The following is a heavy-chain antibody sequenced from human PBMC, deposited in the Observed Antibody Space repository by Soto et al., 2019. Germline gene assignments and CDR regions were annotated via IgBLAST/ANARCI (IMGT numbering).Heavy chain of an antibody. CDR3: AKGVLRYAVYYYYGMDV. CDR2: ISGSGGST. CDR1: GFTFSSYA. J-gene: IGHJ6*02. D-gene: IGHD3-9*01. Sequence: GGSLRLPCAASGFTFSSYAMSWVRQAPGKGLEWVSAISGSGGSTYYADSVKGRFTISRDNSKNTLYLQMNSLRAEDTAVYYCAKGVLRYAVYYYYGMDVWGQGTTVTVSS. V-gene: IGHV3-23*01.